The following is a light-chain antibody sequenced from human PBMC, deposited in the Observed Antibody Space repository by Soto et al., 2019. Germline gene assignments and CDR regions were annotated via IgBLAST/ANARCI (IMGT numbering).Light chain of an antibody. Sequence: EIVMTQSPATLSVSPGERVTLSCRASQSVSSNLAWYQQKPGQAPRLLIYGASTRATGITARIGGSGSGTEFTLTISSLQSEDFAVYYCQQYNNWPPWTFGQGTKVEI. CDR2: GAS. J-gene: IGKJ1*01. CDR3: QQYNNWPPWT. CDR1: QSVSSN. V-gene: IGKV3-15*01.